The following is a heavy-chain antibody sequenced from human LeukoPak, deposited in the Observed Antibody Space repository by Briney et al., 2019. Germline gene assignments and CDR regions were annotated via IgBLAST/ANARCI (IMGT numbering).Heavy chain of an antibody. CDR1: GYSFTGYY. CDR2: INPNSGGT. J-gene: IGHJ3*02. Sequence: GASVKVSCKASGYSFTGYYMHWLRQAPGQGLEWMGRINPNSGGTNYAQKFQGRVTMTRDTSISTAYMELSRLRSDDTAVYYCARGLRTTFGVGLTNFDAFDIWGQGTMVTVSS. V-gene: IGHV1-2*06. D-gene: IGHD3-3*01. CDR3: ARGLRTTFGVGLTNFDAFDI.